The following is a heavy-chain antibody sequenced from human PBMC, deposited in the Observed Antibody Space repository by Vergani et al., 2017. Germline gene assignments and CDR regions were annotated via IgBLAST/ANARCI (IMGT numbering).Heavy chain of an antibody. D-gene: IGHD2-2*01. CDR1: GFTFSSYA. CDR3: ARDWGPWDIVVVGTY. Sequence: QVQLVESGGGVVQPGRSLRLSCAASGFTFSSYAMHWVRQAPGTGLEWVAVISYDGSNKYYADSVKGRFTISRDNSKNTLYLQMNSLRAEDTAVYYCARDWGPWDIVVVGTYWGQGTLVTVSS. V-gene: IGHV3-30-3*01. CDR2: ISYDGSNK. J-gene: IGHJ4*02.